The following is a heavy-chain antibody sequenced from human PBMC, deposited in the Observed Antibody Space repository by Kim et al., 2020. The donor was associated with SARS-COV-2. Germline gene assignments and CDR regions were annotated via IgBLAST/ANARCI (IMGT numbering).Heavy chain of an antibody. Sequence: ASVKVSCKASGYTFTNYDISWVRQAPGQGLEWMGWISPNHNDIKYSPKFQARVTLTADISTTTAFLELRRVTSDDTAIYYCARDRNIVTFYGLDVWGQGTTVIVSS. V-gene: IGHV1-18*04. J-gene: IGHJ6*02. CDR2: ISPNHNDI. CDR1: GYTFTNYD. CDR3: ARDRNIVTFYGLDV. D-gene: IGHD1-26*01.